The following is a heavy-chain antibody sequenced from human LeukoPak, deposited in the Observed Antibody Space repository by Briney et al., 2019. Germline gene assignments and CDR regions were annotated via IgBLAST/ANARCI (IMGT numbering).Heavy chain of an antibody. J-gene: IGHJ1*01. CDR1: GYTFTSYY. D-gene: IGHD3-22*01. CDR2: INPSGGST. Sequence: GASVKVSCKASGYTFTSYYMHWVRQAPGQGLEWMGIINPSGGSTSYAQKFQGRVTMTRDTSTSTAYMELRSLRSDDTAVYYCASGDLYYYDSSGYYGYFQHWGQGTLVTVSS. V-gene: IGHV1-46*01. CDR3: ASGDLYYYDSSGYYGYFQH.